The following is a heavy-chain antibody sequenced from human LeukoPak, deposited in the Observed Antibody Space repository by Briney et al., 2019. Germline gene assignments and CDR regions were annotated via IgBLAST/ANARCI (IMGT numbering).Heavy chain of an antibody. V-gene: IGHV4-59*01. CDR1: GGSIISYY. CDR3: ARGWGYSSGWYFDY. J-gene: IGHJ4*02. Sequence: SETLSLTCTVSGGSIISYYWSWIRQPPGKGLEWIGYVYYSGRTNYNSSLKSRVTISADTSKNQFSLRLSSVTAADTAVYYCARGWGYSSGWYFDYWGQGTLVTVSS. D-gene: IGHD6-19*01. CDR2: VYYSGRT.